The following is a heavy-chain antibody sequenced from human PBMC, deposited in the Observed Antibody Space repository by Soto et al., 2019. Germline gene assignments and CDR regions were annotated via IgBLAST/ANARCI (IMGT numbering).Heavy chain of an antibody. V-gene: IGHV4-30-2*01. J-gene: IGHJ4*02. Sequence: PSETLSLTCAVSGGSISSGGYSWSWIRQPPGKGLEWIGYIYHSGSTYYNPSLKSRVTISVDRSKNQFSLKLSSVTAADTAVYYCARRDGSGWNIDYWGQGTLVTVSS. CDR3: ARRDGSGWNIDY. CDR2: IYHSGST. D-gene: IGHD6-19*01. CDR1: GGSISSGGYS.